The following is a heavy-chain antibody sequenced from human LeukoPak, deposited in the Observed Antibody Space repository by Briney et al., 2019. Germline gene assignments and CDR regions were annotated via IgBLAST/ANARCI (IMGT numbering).Heavy chain of an antibody. D-gene: IGHD5/OR15-5a*01. V-gene: IGHV4-34*01. Sequence: LRLSCAASGFTFSDYYMSWIRQPPGKGLEWIGEINHSGSTNYNPSLKSRVTISVDTSKNQFSLKLSSVTAADTAVYYCASVSAYYYYGMDVWGQGTTVTVSS. CDR3: ASVSAYYYYGMDV. J-gene: IGHJ6*02. CDR1: GFTFSDYY. CDR2: INHSGST.